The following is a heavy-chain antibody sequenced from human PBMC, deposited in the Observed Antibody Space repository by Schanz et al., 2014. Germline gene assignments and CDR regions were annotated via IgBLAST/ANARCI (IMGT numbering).Heavy chain of an antibody. CDR3: VRDTDYHFDY. J-gene: IGHJ4*02. D-gene: IGHD4-17*01. CDR2: TSHDGSFT. V-gene: IGHV3-74*01. Sequence: AQLVESGGGLVQPGGSLRLSCIGSGFTFRSYALGWVRQAPGKGLVWVSRTSHDGSFTTFADSVKGRFTISRDNAKNALYLQMNSLRAEDTAVYYCVRDTDYHFDYWGQGTLVTVSS. CDR1: GFTFRSYA.